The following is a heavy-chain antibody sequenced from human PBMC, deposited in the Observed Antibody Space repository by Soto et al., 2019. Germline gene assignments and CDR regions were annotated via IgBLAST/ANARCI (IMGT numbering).Heavy chain of an antibody. CDR3: ARVFHAGGYSPSYVVKGYYGMDV. V-gene: IGHV1-69*02. CDR1: GGTFSSYT. J-gene: IGHJ6*02. Sequence: SVKVSCKASGGTFSSYTISWVRQAPGQGLEWMGRIIPILGIANYAQKFQGRVTITADKSTSTAYMELSSLRSEDTAVYYCARVFHAGGYSPSYVVKGYYGMDVWGQGTTVTVSS. D-gene: IGHD5-18*01. CDR2: IIPILGIA.